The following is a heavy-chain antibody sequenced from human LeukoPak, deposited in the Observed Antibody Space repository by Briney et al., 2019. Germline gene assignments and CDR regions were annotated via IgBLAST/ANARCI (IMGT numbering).Heavy chain of an antibody. CDR2: ISVSGNT. D-gene: IGHD1-26*01. V-gene: IGHV3-23*01. CDR1: GFTFSSYA. Sequence: GGSLRLSCAASGFTFSSYAMSWVRQAPGKGLEWASAISVSGNTYHADSVKGRFTISRDSSKNTLYLQMNRLRAEDTAVYYCARALKVGATLDAFDIWGQGTMVTVSS. J-gene: IGHJ3*02. CDR3: ARALKVGATLDAFDI.